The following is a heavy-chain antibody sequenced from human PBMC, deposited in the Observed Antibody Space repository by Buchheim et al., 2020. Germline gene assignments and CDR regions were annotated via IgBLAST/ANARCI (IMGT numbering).Heavy chain of an antibody. CDR1: GFTFSGNW. CDR3: ARGRLGYVDY. V-gene: IGHV3-74*01. CDR2: IDSDGGGS. Sequence: EVQLVESGGGLVQPGGSLRLSCTASGFTFSGNWMHWVRQAPGKGLVWVSRIDSDGGGSIYMDSVEGRFTISRDNAQNTLYLQMNSLGGEDTAVYYCARGRLGYVDYWGQGA. J-gene: IGHJ4*02. D-gene: IGHD3-22*01.